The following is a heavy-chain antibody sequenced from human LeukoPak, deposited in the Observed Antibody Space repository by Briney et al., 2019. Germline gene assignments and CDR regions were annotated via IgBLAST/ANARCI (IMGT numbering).Heavy chain of an antibody. D-gene: IGHD6-6*01. Sequence: PGGSLRLSCAASGFTFSDYYMSWIRQAPGKGLEWVSYISSSGSTIYYADSVKGRFTISRDNAKNSLYLQMNSLRAEDTAVYYCARVASIAARDAFDIWGQGTMVTVSS. CDR1: GFTFSDYY. J-gene: IGHJ3*02. CDR2: ISSSGSTI. CDR3: ARVASIAARDAFDI. V-gene: IGHV3-11*04.